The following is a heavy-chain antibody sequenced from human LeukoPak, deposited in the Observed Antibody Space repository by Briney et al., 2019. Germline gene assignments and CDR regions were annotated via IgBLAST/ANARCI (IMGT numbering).Heavy chain of an antibody. J-gene: IGHJ4*02. V-gene: IGHV5-10-1*01. Sequence: GESLRISCKASGYTFTSYWISWVRRTPGKGLEWMARIDPRDSFTRYGPSFQGHVTISSDKSINTAYLHWGSLKASDTATYYCVRHYASGQDYWGQGTLVTVSS. CDR1: GYTFTSYW. CDR2: IDPRDSFT. D-gene: IGHD3-10*01. CDR3: VRHYASGQDY.